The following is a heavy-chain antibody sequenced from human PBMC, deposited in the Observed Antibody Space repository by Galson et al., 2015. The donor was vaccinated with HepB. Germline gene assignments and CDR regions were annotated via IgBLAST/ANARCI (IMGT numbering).Heavy chain of an antibody. CDR3: AEGSFSSRCGFDI. D-gene: IGHD2-21*01. V-gene: IGHV1-18*04. CDR1: AYTFSSHG. Sequence: SVKVSCKASAYTFSSHGLSWVRQAPGQGLEWMGWINAYNANTHYAQKFQGRVTMTTDTSTSIVYMELRSLRSDDTAIYYCAEGSFSSRCGFDIWGQGTLVTVAA. J-gene: IGHJ3*02. CDR2: INAYNANT.